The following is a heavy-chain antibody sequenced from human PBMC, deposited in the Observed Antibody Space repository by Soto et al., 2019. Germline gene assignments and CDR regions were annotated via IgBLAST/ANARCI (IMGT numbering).Heavy chain of an antibody. V-gene: IGHV1-18*01. D-gene: IGHD2-2*01. J-gene: IGHJ4*02. CDR1: GYTFTDYG. CDR2: ITAYNSNT. Sequence: QVQLVQSGAEIKKPGASVKVSCKASGYTFTDYGISWVRQAPGQGFEWMGWITAYNSNTKYAQKFQGRVTMTTDTSTSTVYMDLRSLTSDDTAVYYCAREGCSSSGCAGVDYRGQGTLVTVSS. CDR3: AREGCSSSGCAGVDY.